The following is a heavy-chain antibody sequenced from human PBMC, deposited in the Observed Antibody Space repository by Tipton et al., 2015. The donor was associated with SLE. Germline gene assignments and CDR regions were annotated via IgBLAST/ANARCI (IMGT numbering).Heavy chain of an antibody. Sequence: SLRLSCAASGFTLSSYAMHWVRQAPGKGLEWVAVISYDGSNKYYADSVKGRFTISRDNSKNTLYLQMNSLRAEDTAVYYCARVKTGKITYYDFWSGLDVWGKGPTVSVSS. CDR2: ISYDGSNK. V-gene: IGHV3-30*04. D-gene: IGHD3-3*01. CDR1: GFTLSSYA. CDR3: ARVKTGKITYYDFWSGLDV. J-gene: IGHJ6*04.